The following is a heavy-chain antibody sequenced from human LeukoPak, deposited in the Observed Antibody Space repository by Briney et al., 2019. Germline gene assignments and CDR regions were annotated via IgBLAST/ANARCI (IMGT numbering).Heavy chain of an antibody. V-gene: IGHV4-59*12. CDR2: IYYSGST. CDR1: GGSISSYY. Sequence: SETLSLTCTVSGGSISSYYWSWIRQPPGKGLEWIGYIYYSGSTSYNPSLKSRVTMSVDTSKNQFSLKLSSVTAADTAVYYCARVGIVVVPAAILPNQPYYYYYMDVWGKGTTVTVSS. CDR3: ARVGIVVVPAAILPNQPYYYYYMDV. D-gene: IGHD2-2*02. J-gene: IGHJ6*03.